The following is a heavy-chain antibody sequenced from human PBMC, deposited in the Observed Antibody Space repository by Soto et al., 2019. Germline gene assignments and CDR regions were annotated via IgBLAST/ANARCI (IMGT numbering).Heavy chain of an antibody. J-gene: IGHJ4*02. CDR2: ISAYNGNT. CDR3: ARDRAVGLVDY. D-gene: IGHD6-19*01. Sequence: QVQLVQSGAEVKKPGASVKVSCKASGYTFTSYGISGVRQAPGQGLEWMGWISAYNGNTKYAQKLQCRVTMTTDTSPSTAYMELRSLRSDDTSVYYWARDRAVGLVDYWGQGTLVTVSS. CDR1: GYTFTSYG. V-gene: IGHV1-18*01.